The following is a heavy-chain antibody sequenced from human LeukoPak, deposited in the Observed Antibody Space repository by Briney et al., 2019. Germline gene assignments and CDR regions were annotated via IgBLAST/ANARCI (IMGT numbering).Heavy chain of an antibody. CDR2: ISGSGGST. CDR3: AKSPPAGFDY. Sequence: GRSLRLSCAASGFTFDSYAMHWVRQAPGKGLEWVSAISGSGGSTYYADSVKGRFTISRDNSKNTLYLQMNSLRAEDTAVYYCAKSPPAGFDYWGQGTLVTVSS. J-gene: IGHJ4*02. CDR1: GFTFDSYA. V-gene: IGHV3-23*01.